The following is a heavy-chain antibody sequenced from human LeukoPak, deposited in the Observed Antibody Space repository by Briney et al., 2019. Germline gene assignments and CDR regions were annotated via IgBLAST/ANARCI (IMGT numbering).Heavy chain of an antibody. CDR3: ARGVKAARPRYYYYYMDV. CDR2: MNPNSGNT. CDR1: GYTFTSYD. V-gene: IGHV1-8*03. J-gene: IGHJ6*03. Sequence: GASVKVSCKASGYTFTSYDINWVRQATGQGLEWMGWMNPNSGNTGYAQKFQGRVTITRNTSISTAYMELSSLRSEDTAVYYCARGVKAARPRYYYYYMDVWGKGTTVAVSS. D-gene: IGHD6-6*01.